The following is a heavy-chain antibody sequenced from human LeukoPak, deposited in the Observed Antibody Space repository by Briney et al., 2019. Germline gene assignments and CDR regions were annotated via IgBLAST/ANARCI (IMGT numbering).Heavy chain of an antibody. V-gene: IGHV1-46*01. CDR3: ARSSVGFWSGYLGY. CDR1: GYTFTSYY. CDR2: INPSGGST. D-gene: IGHD3-3*01. J-gene: IGHJ4*02. Sequence: GASVTVSCKASGYTFTSYYMHWVRQAPGQGLEGMGIINPSGGSTSYAQKFQGRVTMTRDMSTSTVYMELSSLRSEDTAVYYCARSSVGFWSGYLGYWGQGTLVTVSS.